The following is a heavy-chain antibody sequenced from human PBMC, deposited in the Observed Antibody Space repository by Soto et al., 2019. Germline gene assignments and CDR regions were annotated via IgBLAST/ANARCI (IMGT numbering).Heavy chain of an antibody. Sequence: SETLSLTCTVSGGSISSYYWSWIRQPPGKGLEWIGYIYYSGSTNYNPSLKSRVTISVDTSKNQFSLKLSSVTAADTAVYYCARVDCSGGSCEDWFDPGAREPWSPSPQ. J-gene: IGHJ5*02. CDR3: ARVDCSGGSCEDWFDP. V-gene: IGHV4-59*01. CDR1: GGSISSYY. D-gene: IGHD2-15*01. CDR2: IYYSGST.